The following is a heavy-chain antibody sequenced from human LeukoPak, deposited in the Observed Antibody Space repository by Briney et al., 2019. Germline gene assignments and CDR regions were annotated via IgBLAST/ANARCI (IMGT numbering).Heavy chain of an antibody. D-gene: IGHD3-22*01. CDR1: GFTFSSYS. V-gene: IGHV3-21*01. J-gene: IGHJ6*02. CDR3: ASYYYDSSGYRDDYGMDV. CDR2: ISSSSSYI. Sequence: GGSLRLSCAASGFTFSSYSMNWARQAPGKGLEWVSSISSSSSYIYYADSVKGRFTISRDNAKNSLYLQMNSLRAEDTAVYYCASYYYDSSGYRDDYGMDVWGQGTTVTVSS.